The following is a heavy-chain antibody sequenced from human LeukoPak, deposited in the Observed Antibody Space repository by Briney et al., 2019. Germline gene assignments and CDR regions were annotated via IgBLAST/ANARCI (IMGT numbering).Heavy chain of an antibody. D-gene: IGHD2-15*01. Sequence: SVKVSCKASGGTFSSYAINWVRQAPGQGLEWMGGIIPIFGTANYAQKFQGRVTITADESTSTAYMELSSLRSEDTAVYYCARGGYCSGGSCNPLSYYFDYWGQGTLVTVSS. CDR2: IIPIFGTA. CDR1: GGTFSSYA. CDR3: ARGGYCSGGSCNPLSYYFDY. J-gene: IGHJ4*02. V-gene: IGHV1-69*13.